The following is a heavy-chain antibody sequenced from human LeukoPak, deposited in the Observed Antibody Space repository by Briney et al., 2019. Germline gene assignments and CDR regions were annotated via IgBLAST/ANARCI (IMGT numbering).Heavy chain of an antibody. D-gene: IGHD2-8*01. V-gene: IGHV4-34*01. CDR2: INHSGST. J-gene: IGHJ4*02. Sequence: SETLSLTCAVYGGSFSGYYWSWIRQPPGKGLEWIGEINHSGSTNYNPSLKSRVTISIDTSKNQFSLKLSSVTAADTAVYYCARGRTYYFDYWGQGTLVTVSS. CDR3: ARGRTYYFDY. CDR1: GGSFSGYY.